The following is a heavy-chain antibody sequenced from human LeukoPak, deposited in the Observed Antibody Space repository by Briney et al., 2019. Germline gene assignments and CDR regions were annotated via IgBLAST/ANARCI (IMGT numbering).Heavy chain of an antibody. CDR3: AKDAGVSLYPQLDY. V-gene: IGHV3-23*01. CDR1: GFTFSIYA. J-gene: IGHJ4*02. CDR2: ISGSGGRT. Sequence: GGSLRLSCAASGFTFSIYAMTWVRQAPGKGLEWVSAISGSGGRTYYADSVKGRFTVSRGNSKNTLYLQMNSLRAEDTAVYYCAKDAGVSLYPQLDYWGQGTLVTVSS. D-gene: IGHD3-10*01.